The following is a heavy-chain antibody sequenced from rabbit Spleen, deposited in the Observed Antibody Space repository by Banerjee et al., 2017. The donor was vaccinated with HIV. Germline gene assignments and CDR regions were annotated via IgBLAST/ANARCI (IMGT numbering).Heavy chain of an antibody. V-gene: IGHV1S45*01. D-gene: IGHD8-1*01. CDR1: GVSFSGSSY. CDR2: IGAGISYTI. J-gene: IGHJ6*01. CDR3: ARDSGTSFSSYGMDL. Sequence: QEQLVESGGGLVKPGASLTLTCMASGVSFSGSSYMCWVRQPPGKGPEWIACIGAGISYTIYYATWAKGRFTISKTSSTTVTLQMTSLTAADTATYFCARDSGTSFSSYGMDLWAQGPSSPS.